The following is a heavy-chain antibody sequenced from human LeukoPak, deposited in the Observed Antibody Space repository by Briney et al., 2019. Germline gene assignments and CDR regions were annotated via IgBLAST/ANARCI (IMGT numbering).Heavy chain of an antibody. CDR1: GGSISSYY. D-gene: IGHD3-10*01. V-gene: IGHV4-59*01. J-gene: IGHJ6*03. CDR3: ARASSFHYGSGSNYYYYYYMDV. Sequence: PSETLSLTCTVSGGSISSYYWSWIRQPPGKGLEWIGYIYYSGSTNYNPSLKSRVTISVDTSKNQFSLKLSSVTAADTAVYYCARASSFHYGSGSNYYYYYYMDVWGKGTTVTISS. CDR2: IYYSGST.